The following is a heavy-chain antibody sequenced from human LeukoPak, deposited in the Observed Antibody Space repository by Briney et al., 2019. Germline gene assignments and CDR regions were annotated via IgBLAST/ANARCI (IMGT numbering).Heavy chain of an antibody. Sequence: ASVKVSCKASGYTFTGYYMHWVRQAPGQGLEWMGWINPNSGGTNYAQKFQGRVTMTRDTSISTAYMELSRLRSDDTAVYYCARGEYSSSSGTDFDYWGQGTLVTVSS. V-gene: IGHV1-2*02. D-gene: IGHD6-6*01. CDR2: INPNSGGT. CDR3: ARGEYSSSSGTDFDY. CDR1: GYTFTGYY. J-gene: IGHJ4*02.